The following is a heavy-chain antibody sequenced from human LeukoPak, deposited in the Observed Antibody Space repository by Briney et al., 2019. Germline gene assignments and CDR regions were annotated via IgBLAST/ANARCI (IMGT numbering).Heavy chain of an antibody. CDR1: GGSFSGYY. V-gene: IGHV4-34*01. Sequence: PSETLSLTCAVYGGSFSGYYWSWIRQPPGKGLEWIGEINHSGGTNYNPSLKSRVTISVDTSKNQFSLKLSSVTAADTAVYYCARADRLNYDILTGYYAGGSFDYWGQGTLVTVSS. CDR3: ARADRLNYDILTGYYAGGSFDY. J-gene: IGHJ4*02. D-gene: IGHD3-9*01. CDR2: INHSGGT.